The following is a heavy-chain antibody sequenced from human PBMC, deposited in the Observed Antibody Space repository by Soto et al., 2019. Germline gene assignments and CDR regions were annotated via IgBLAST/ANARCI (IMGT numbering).Heavy chain of an antibody. D-gene: IGHD6-13*01. CDR3: AKDAAAGTFDY. Sequence: GGSLRLSCAASGFTFSSYGMHWVRQAPGKGLEWVAVIWYDGSNKYYADSVKGRFTISRDNSKNTLYLQMNSLRAEDTAVYYCAKDAAAGTFDYWGQGTLVTVSS. CDR2: IWYDGSNK. J-gene: IGHJ4*02. V-gene: IGHV3-30*02. CDR1: GFTFSSYG.